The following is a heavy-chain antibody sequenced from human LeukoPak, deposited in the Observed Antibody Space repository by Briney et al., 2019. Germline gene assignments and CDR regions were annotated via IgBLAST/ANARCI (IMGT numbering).Heavy chain of an antibody. CDR2: ISGRGTTT. CDR1: GFSFSNYG. J-gene: IGHJ5*02. CDR3: AKGPYSGFS. V-gene: IGHV3-23*01. D-gene: IGHD1-26*01. Sequence: GGSLRLSCAASGFSFSNYGMSWVRQAPGKGLEWVSIISGRGTTTYYADSVEGHFTISRDNPKNTLYLHMSTLRAEDTAVYYCAKGPYSGFSWGQGTLVTVSS.